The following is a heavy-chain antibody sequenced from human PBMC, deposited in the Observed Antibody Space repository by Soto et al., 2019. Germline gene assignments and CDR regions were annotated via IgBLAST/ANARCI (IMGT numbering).Heavy chain of an antibody. CDR2: IYYSGST. J-gene: IGHJ6*02. CDR3: ARQPTYYDFWSGTQYYYYYGMDV. V-gene: IGHV4-39*01. D-gene: IGHD3-3*01. Sequence: SETLSLTCTVPGGSISSSSYYWCWIRHRPGSGLDWVGSIYYSGSTYYNPSLKSRVTISVDTSKNQFSLKLSSVTAADTAVYYFARQPTYYDFWSGTQYYYYYGMDVWGQATTVTVSS. CDR1: GGSISSSSYY.